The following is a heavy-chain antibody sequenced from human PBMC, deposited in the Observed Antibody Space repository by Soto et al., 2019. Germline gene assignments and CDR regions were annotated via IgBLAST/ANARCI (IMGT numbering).Heavy chain of an antibody. CDR1: GGTFSSYA. Sequence: QVQLVQSGAEVKKPGSSVKVSCKASGGTFSSYAISWVRQAPGQGLEWMGGIIPIFGTANYAQKFQGRVTIPADESTSTAYVERRSLRSEDTAVYYCARCLISTSCEGVWGQGTTVTVSS. D-gene: IGHD2-2*01. CDR3: ARCLISTSCEGV. CDR2: IIPIFGTA. J-gene: IGHJ6*02. V-gene: IGHV1-69*12.